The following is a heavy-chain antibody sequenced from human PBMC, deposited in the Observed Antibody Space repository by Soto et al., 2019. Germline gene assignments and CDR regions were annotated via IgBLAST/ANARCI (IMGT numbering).Heavy chain of an antibody. V-gene: IGHV3-23*01. Sequence: LRLSCAASGFTFSSYAMSWVRQAPVNGLEWVSAISGSGGSTYYADSVKGRFTISRDNSKNTLYLQMNSLRAEDTAVYYCAKDGCSGGSCYWANNWFDPWGQGTLVTVSS. CDR3: AKDGCSGGSCYWANNWFDP. J-gene: IGHJ5*02. D-gene: IGHD2-15*01. CDR1: GFTFSSYA. CDR2: ISGSGGST.